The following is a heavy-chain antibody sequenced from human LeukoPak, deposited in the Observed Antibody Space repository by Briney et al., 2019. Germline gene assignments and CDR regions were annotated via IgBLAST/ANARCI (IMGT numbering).Heavy chain of an antibody. D-gene: IGHD2-21*02. V-gene: IGHV3-13*04. J-gene: IGHJ2*01. Sequence: GGSLRLSCAASGFALSSYDIHWVRQTTGKGLELVSAIDTTGGTYYPGSVEGRFIISRDNVQNSFHLQMNSLRDADTAVYYCVREGFCGVDCPAYFDLWGRGTLVTVSS. CDR2: IDTTGGT. CDR1: GFALSSYD. CDR3: VREGFCGVDCPAYFDL.